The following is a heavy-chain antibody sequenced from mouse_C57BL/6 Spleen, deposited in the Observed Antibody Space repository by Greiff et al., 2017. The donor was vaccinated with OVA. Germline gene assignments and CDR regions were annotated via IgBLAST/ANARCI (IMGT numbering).Heavy chain of an antibody. Sequence: QVQLQQPGAELVKPGASVKLSCKASGYTFTSYWMHWVKQRPGQGLEWIGMIHPNSGSTNYNEKFKSKATLTVDKSSSTAYMQLSRLTSEDSAVYYCARHDGVPEAMDYWGQGTLGTVSA. CDR2: IHPNSGST. CDR3: ARHDGVPEAMDY. CDR1: GYTFTSYW. V-gene: IGHV1-64*01. J-gene: IGHJ4*01. D-gene: IGHD2-3*01.